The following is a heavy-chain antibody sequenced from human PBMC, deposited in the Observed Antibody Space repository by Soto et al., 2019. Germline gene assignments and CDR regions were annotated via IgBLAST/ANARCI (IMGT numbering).Heavy chain of an antibody. Sequence: SQTLSLTCAISGDSVSSNSAAWNWIRQSPSRGLEWLGRTYYRSKWYNDYAVSVKSRITINPDTSKNQFSLQLSSVTPEDTAVYYCASHTPGYSSSWYEYYFDYWGQGTLVTVSS. CDR3: ASHTPGYSSSWYEYYFDY. D-gene: IGHD6-13*01. V-gene: IGHV6-1*01. J-gene: IGHJ4*02. CDR2: TYYRSKWYN. CDR1: GDSVSSNSAA.